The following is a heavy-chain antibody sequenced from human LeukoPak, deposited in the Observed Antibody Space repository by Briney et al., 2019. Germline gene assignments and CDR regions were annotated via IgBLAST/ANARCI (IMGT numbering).Heavy chain of an antibody. CDR2: ISAYNGNT. V-gene: IGHV1-18*01. J-gene: IGHJ4*02. Sequence: ASVKVSCKASGYTFTSYGISWVRQAPGQGLELMGWISAYNGNTNYAQKLQGRVTMTTDTSTSTAYMELRSLRSDDTAVYYCARDRVVRPKTLIDYWGQGTLVTVSS. D-gene: IGHD3-10*01. CDR3: ARDRVVRPKTLIDY. CDR1: GYTFTSYG.